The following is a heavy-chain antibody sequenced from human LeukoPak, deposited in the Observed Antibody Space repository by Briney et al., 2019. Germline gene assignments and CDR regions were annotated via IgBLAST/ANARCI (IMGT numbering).Heavy chain of an antibody. Sequence: GESLKISCKGSGYSFTTYWIGWVRQMPGKGLEWMGIIYPGDSETRYSPSFQGQVTISADKSISTAYLQWSSLKASDTAMYYCASNQQPYYYYMDVWGKGTPVTVSS. CDR2: IYPGDSET. D-gene: IGHD6-13*01. CDR1: GYSFTTYW. V-gene: IGHV5-51*01. J-gene: IGHJ6*03. CDR3: ASNQQPYYYYMDV.